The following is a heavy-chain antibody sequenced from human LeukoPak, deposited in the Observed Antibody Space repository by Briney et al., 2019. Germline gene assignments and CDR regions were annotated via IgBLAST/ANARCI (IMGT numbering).Heavy chain of an antibody. CDR1: GFIFSSYG. V-gene: IGHV3-33*01. CDR2: IWYDGSNK. Sequence: GGSLRLSCAASGFIFSSYGMHWVRQAPGKGLEWVAVIWYDGSNKYFADSVKGRFTISRDNSKNTLYLKMTSLRDEDTAVYYCAREGWGDCSSTSCPKNFDSWGQGTLVTVSS. D-gene: IGHD2-2*01. J-gene: IGHJ4*02. CDR3: AREGWGDCSSTSCPKNFDS.